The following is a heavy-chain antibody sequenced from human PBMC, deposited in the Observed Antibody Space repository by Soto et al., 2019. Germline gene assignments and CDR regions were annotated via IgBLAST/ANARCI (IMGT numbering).Heavy chain of an antibody. J-gene: IGHJ4*02. D-gene: IGHD6-13*01. CDR1: GFSFSSYG. CDR3: AKSAVYSSSWTFDY. CDR2: ISSDGSNK. V-gene: IGHV3-30*18. Sequence: GGSLRLSCAASGFSFSSYGMHWVRQAPGKGLEWVAVISSDGSNKDYGASAKGRFTISRDNSKNTLHLQLNSLRGDDTAVYYCAKSAVYSSSWTFDYWGQGTLVTVSS.